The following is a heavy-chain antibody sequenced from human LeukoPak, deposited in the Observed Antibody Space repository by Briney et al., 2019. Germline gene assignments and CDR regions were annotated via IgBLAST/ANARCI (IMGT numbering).Heavy chain of an antibody. CDR1: GFTFSRYE. Sequence: GGSLRLSCAASGFTFSRYEMNWVRQAPGKGLEWVSYISSSGSSIYYADSVKGRFTIFRDNAKKSLYLQMNSLRAEDTAVYYCARDRGGSYSAIDYWGQGTLVTVSS. V-gene: IGHV3-48*03. CDR2: ISSSGSSI. J-gene: IGHJ4*02. CDR3: ARDRGGSYSAIDY. D-gene: IGHD2-15*01.